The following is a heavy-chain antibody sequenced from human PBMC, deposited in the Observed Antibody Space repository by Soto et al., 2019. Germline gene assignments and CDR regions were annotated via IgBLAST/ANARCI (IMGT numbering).Heavy chain of an antibody. Sequence: EVQLLESGGGLVQPGGSLRLSCAASGFIFSRNAMSWVRQAPGKGLEWVSAISGSGAYTDYADSVKGRFTISRDNSKNTLYAQMNSLRAKDTAVYYCARGITKWLRPSGWYFDLWGRGTLVTVSS. CDR1: GFIFSRNA. J-gene: IGHJ2*01. V-gene: IGHV3-23*01. CDR2: ISGSGAYT. CDR3: ARGITKWLRPSGWYFDL. D-gene: IGHD5-12*01.